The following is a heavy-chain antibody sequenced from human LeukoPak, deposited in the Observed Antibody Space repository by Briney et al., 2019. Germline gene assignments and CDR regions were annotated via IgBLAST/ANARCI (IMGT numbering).Heavy chain of an antibody. D-gene: IGHD2-2*01. V-gene: IGHV1-2*02. J-gene: IGHJ3*02. CDR3: ARKWPRSTSCCRDAFDI. CDR1: GYTFTVYY. CDR2: INPNSGGT. Sequence: ASVKVSCKASGYTFTVYYMHWVRQAPGQGLEWMGWINPNSGGTNYAQKFQGRVTMTRDTSISTAYMELSRLRSDDTAVYYCARKWPRSTSCCRDAFDIWGQGTMVTVSS.